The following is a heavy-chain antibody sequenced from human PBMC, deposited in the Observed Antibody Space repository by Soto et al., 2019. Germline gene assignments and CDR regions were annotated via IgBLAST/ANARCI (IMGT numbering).Heavy chain of an antibody. D-gene: IGHD5-18*01. CDR1: GFVLSSYS. J-gene: IGHJ4*02. CDR2: IGTGTRTR. V-gene: IGHV3-48*01. Sequence: EVQLVESGGGLVQPGGSLRLSCAASGFVLSSYSMSWVRQASGKGLEWVSYIGTGTRTRYYADSVKGRFTISRDNGKNSLFLQMNSLRAEDTALYYCARSYSYGFGYWGQGTLVTVSS. CDR3: ARSYSYGFGY.